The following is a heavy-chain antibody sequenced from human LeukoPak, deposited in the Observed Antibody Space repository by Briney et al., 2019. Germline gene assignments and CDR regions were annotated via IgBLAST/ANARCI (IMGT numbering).Heavy chain of an antibody. CDR2: IYPADSDS. V-gene: IGHV5-51*01. CDR3: TRHRKRGNLPDY. Sequence: GESLKISCKASGYTFSNYWIGWVRQMPGEGLESMAIIYPADSDSRYSPSFQGQVTISADKSITTAYLQWSSLKASDTAIYYCTRHRKRGNLPDYWGQGTLVTVTS. D-gene: IGHD4-23*01. J-gene: IGHJ4*02. CDR1: GYTFSNYW.